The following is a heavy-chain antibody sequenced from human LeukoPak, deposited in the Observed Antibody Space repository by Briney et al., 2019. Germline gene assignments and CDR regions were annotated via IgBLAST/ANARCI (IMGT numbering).Heavy chain of an antibody. CDR2: INYRGSN. Sequence: SGTLSLSCTASGGSISSSSWSWIRQPPGKGLEWIVYINYRGSNNYNPSLKNRVTMSVDTTKNQCSLKLSSVTAADTAMYYCAREGRQDYVYFDHWGQGSLVTVSP. CDR3: AREGRQDYVYFDH. CDR1: GGSISSSS. V-gene: IGHV4-59*01. D-gene: IGHD4-17*01. J-gene: IGHJ4*02.